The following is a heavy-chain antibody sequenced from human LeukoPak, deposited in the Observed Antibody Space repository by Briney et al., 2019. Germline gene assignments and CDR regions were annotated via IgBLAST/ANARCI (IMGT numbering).Heavy chain of an antibody. CDR3: ARDEDY. CDR2: VNAGNGNT. J-gene: IGHJ4*02. Sequence: ASVKVSCKASGYSFTNYALHWVRQAPGQRLEWMGWVNAGNGNTRYSQQFQGRVTITRDTSASTAYMELTSLRSEDTAVYYCARDEDYWGQGTLVTVSS. CDR1: GYSFTNYA. V-gene: IGHV1-3*01.